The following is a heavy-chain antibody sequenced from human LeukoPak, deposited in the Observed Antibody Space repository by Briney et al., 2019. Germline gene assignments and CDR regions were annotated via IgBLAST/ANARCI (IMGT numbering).Heavy chain of an antibody. D-gene: IGHD3-10*01. CDR3: ARAMVRGVTSFDP. Sequence: GGSLRLSCAASGFIFSGYGIHWVRQAPGKGLEWVAVISYDGSKKYYADSVEGRFTISRDNSKNSLYLQMNSLRAEDTAVYYCARAMVRGVTSFDPWGQGTLVTVSS. J-gene: IGHJ5*02. CDR2: ISYDGSKK. CDR1: GFIFSGYG. V-gene: IGHV3-30*03.